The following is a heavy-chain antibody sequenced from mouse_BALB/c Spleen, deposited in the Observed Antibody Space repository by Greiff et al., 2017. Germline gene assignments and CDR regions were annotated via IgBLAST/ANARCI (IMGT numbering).Heavy chain of an antibody. CDR2: INPYNDGT. D-gene: IGHD1-2*01. J-gene: IGHJ1*01. CDR1: GYTFTSYV. CDR3: AREDYGYDYWYFDV. V-gene: IGHV1-14*01. Sequence: VQLKESGPELVKPGASVKMSCKASGYTFTSYVMHWVKQKPGQGLEWIGYINPYNDGTKYNEKFKGKATLTSDKSSSTAYMELSSLTSEDSAVYYCAREDYGYDYWYFDVWGAGTTVTVSS.